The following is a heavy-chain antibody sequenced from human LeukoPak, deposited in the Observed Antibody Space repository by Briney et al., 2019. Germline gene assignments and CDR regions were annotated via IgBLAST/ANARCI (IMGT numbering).Heavy chain of an antibody. CDR2: INPSGGST. CDR1: GYTFTIYD. J-gene: IGHJ1*01. Sequence: ASVTVSFKSSGYTFTIYDMHWVRQAPGQGLEGMGIINPSGGSTSYAQIFQGRVTMTRDTSTSTVYMGLSSLRSEDTAVYYCARGGSSWYRGSFQHWGQGTLVTVSS. V-gene: IGHV1-46*01. D-gene: IGHD6-13*01. CDR3: ARGGSSWYRGSFQH.